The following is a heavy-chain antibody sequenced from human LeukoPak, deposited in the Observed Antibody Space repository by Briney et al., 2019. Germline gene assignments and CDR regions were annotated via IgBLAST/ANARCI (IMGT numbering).Heavy chain of an antibody. J-gene: IGHJ6*03. V-gene: IGHV4-4*07. Sequence: PSETLSLTCTVSGGSISSYYWSLIRQPAGKGLEWIGRIYTSGSTNYNPSLKSRVTMSVDTSKNQFSLKLSSVTAVDTAVYYCARESHNSSGWYYYYYYYMDVWGKGTTVTVSS. CDR1: GGSISSYY. CDR3: ARESHNSSGWYYYYYYYMDV. CDR2: IYTSGST. D-gene: IGHD6-19*01.